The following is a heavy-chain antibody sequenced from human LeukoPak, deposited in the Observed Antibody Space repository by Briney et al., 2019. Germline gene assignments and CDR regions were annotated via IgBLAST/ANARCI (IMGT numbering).Heavy chain of an antibody. CDR1: GFTFSSYW. D-gene: IGHD3-16*01. Sequence: GGSLRLSCAASGFTFSSYWMNWARQAPGKGLEWVSSINHNGNVNYYVDSVKGRFTISRDNAKNSLYLQMSNLRAEDTAVYFCARGGGLDVWGQGATVTVSS. J-gene: IGHJ6*02. CDR2: INHNGNVN. CDR3: ARGGGLDV. V-gene: IGHV3-7*03.